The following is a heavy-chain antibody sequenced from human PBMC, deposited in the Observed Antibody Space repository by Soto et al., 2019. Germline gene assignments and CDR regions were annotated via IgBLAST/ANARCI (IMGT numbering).Heavy chain of an antibody. V-gene: IGHV4-30-2*01. CDR1: GGSISSGGYS. CDR2: IYHSGST. CDR3: ARVPSP. Sequence: SDTMSLTCAVSGGSISSGGYSWSWIRQPPGKGLEWIGYIYHSGSTYYNPSLKSRVTISVDRSKNQFSLKLSSVTAEDTAVYYCARVPSPWGQGTLVTVSS. J-gene: IGHJ5*02.